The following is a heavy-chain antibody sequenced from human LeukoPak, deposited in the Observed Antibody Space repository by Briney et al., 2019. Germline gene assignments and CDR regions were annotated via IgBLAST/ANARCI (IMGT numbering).Heavy chain of an antibody. CDR2: ISTSGSTI. CDR3: ARLAVVPTDGMDV. V-gene: IGHV3-48*03. J-gene: IGHJ6*02. D-gene: IGHD2-21*01. CDR1: GFTFSSYE. Sequence: PGGSLRLSCAVSGFTFSSYEMEWVRQAPGKGLEWVSHISTSGSTIHYADSVKGRFTISRDNAKHSLFLQMNRLRAEDTAVYYCARLAVVPTDGMDVWGQGTTVTVS.